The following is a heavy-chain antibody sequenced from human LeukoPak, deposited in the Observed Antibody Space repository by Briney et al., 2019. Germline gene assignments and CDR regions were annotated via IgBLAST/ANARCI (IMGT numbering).Heavy chain of an antibody. CDR1: GYTFTGYY. V-gene: IGHV1-2*06. Sequence: ASVKVSCKASGYTFTGYYMHWVRQAPGQGLEWMGRANPNSGGTNYAQKFQGRVTMTRDTSISTAYMELSRLRSDDTAVYYCARGLRLGPNWFDPWGQGTLVTVSS. J-gene: IGHJ5*02. D-gene: IGHD3-16*01. CDR3: ARGLRLGPNWFDP. CDR2: ANPNSGGT.